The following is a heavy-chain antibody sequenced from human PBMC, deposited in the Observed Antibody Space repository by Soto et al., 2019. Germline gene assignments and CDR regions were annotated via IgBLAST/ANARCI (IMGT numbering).Heavy chain of an antibody. Sequence: GGSLRLSCAASGFTFSSYGMHWVRQAPGKGLEWVAVIWYDGSNKYYADSVKGRFTISRDNSKNTLYLQMNSLRAEDTAVYYCARDLYLPWDYGLSKYGMDVWGQGTTVTVSS. CDR2: IWYDGSNK. D-gene: IGHD4-17*01. J-gene: IGHJ6*02. CDR1: GFTFSSYG. CDR3: ARDLYLPWDYGLSKYGMDV. V-gene: IGHV3-33*01.